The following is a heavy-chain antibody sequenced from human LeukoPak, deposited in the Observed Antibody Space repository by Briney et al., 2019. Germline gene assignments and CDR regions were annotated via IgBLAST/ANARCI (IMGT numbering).Heavy chain of an antibody. CDR2: INHSGST. CDR1: GGSFSGYY. CDR3: AREGGYGLFDY. V-gene: IGHV4-34*01. Sequence: SETLSLTCAVYGGSFSGYYWSWLRQPPGKGLEWIGEINHSGSTNYNPSLKSRVTISVDTSKNQFSLKLSSVTAADTAVYYCAREGGYGLFDYWGQGTLVTVSS. D-gene: IGHD5-12*01. J-gene: IGHJ4*02.